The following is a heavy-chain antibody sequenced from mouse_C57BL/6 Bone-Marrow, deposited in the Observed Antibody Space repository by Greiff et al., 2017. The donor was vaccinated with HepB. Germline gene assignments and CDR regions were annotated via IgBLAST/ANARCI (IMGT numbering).Heavy chain of an antibody. D-gene: IGHD1-1*01. J-gene: IGHJ4*01. CDR2: ISYDGSN. CDR3: ARDYPLITTVVDYYAMDY. CDR1: GYSITSGYY. Sequence: VQLKESGPGLVKPSQSLSLTCSVTGYSITSGYYWNWIRQFPGNKLEWMGYISYDGSNNYNPSLKNRISITRDTSKNQFFLKLNSVTTEDTATYYCARDYPLITTVVDYYAMDYWGQGTSVTVSS. V-gene: IGHV3-6*01.